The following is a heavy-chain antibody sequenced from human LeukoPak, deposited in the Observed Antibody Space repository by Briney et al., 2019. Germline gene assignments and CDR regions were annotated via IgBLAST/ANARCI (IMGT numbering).Heavy chain of an antibody. J-gene: IGHJ4*02. Sequence: GGSLRLSCAVSGFTFSNYGMHWVRQAPGKGLEYVSGISSNGGSTNYANSVKGRFTISRDNSKNTLYLQMGSLRPEDMAVYYCAGRRHYDGGFDYWGQGTLVTVSS. CDR3: AGRRHYDGGFDY. CDR1: GFTFSNYG. V-gene: IGHV3-64*01. CDR2: ISSNGGST. D-gene: IGHD4-23*01.